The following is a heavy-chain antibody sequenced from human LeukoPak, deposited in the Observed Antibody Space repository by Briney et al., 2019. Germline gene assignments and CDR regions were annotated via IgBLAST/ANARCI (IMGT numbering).Heavy chain of an antibody. Sequence: GGSLRLSCAASGFTFSNAWMNWVRQTPGKGLEWVGRIKSKSDGGTTDYAAPVKGRFGISRDDSKTTLYLQMNSLKTEDTAVYYCSTADLIGVDYYYYYMDVWGEGTTVTVSS. J-gene: IGHJ6*03. CDR3: STADLIGVDYYYYYMDV. CDR2: IKSKSDGGTT. V-gene: IGHV3-15*01. CDR1: GFTFSNAW. D-gene: IGHD3-3*01.